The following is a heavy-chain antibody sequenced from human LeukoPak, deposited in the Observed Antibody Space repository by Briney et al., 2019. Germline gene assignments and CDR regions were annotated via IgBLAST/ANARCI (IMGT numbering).Heavy chain of an antibody. Sequence: GASVKVSCKASGYTFTGYYMHWVRQAPGQGLEWMGWINPNSGGTNYAQRFQGRVTMTRDTSISTAYMELSRLRSDDTAVYYCARLRRPIAAAGRDAFDIWGQGTMVTVSS. CDR3: ARLRRPIAAAGRDAFDI. CDR1: GYTFTGYY. CDR2: INPNSGGT. J-gene: IGHJ3*02. V-gene: IGHV1-2*02. D-gene: IGHD6-13*01.